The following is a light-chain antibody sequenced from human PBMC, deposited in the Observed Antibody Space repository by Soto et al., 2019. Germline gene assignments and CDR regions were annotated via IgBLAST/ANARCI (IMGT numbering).Light chain of an antibody. Sequence: QPVLTQSPSASASLGASVKVTCTLSSGHSSYAIAWHQQQPEKGPRYLMKLNSDGSHSKGDGIPDRFSGSSSGAERYLTISSLQSDDEADYYCQTWGTGIGVFGGGTKLTVL. CDR2: LNSDGSH. CDR3: QTWGTGIGV. J-gene: IGLJ3*02. CDR1: SGHSSYA. V-gene: IGLV4-69*01.